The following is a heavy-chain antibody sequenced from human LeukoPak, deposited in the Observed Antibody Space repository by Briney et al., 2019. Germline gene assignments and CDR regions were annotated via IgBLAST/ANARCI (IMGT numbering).Heavy chain of an antibody. Sequence: SQTLSPTCAISGDSVSSNSGGWNWIRQSPSRGLEWLGRTYYNSKWYNDYAVSVKSRMTINPDTSKYQFSLQLNSVTPEDTAVYYCARGWLQSGFDYWGQGTLVTVSS. CDR2: TYYNSKWYN. CDR1: GDSVSSNSGG. V-gene: IGHV6-1*01. J-gene: IGHJ4*02. CDR3: ARGWLQSGFDY. D-gene: IGHD5-24*01.